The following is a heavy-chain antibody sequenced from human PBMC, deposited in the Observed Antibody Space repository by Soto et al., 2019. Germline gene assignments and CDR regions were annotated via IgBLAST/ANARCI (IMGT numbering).Heavy chain of an antibody. D-gene: IGHD3-3*01. J-gene: IGHJ4*02. CDR3: AISYYDFWGRFDY. V-gene: IGHV4-39*01. CDR2: IYYSGTT. CDR1: GGSISSSSYY. Sequence: SETLSLTCTVSGGSISSSSYYWGWIRQPPGKGLEWIGNIYYSGTTYYNPSLKSRVTISIDTSKNQFSLRLSSVTAADTAVYYCAISYYDFWGRFDYWGQGTLVTVSS.